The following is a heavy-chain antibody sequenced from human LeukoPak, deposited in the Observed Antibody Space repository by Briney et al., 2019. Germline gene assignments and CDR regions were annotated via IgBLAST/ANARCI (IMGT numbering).Heavy chain of an antibody. D-gene: IGHD4-17*01. CDR3: AKSMTTVYAFDI. V-gene: IGHV3-23*01. CDR2: ISGSSGST. CDR1: GFTFSSYS. Sequence: GGSLRLSCAASGFTFSSYSMSWVRQAPGKGLEWVSAISGSSGSTYYADSVKGRFTISRDNSKNTLYLQMNSLRAEDTAVYYCAKSMTTVYAFDIWGQGTMVTVSS. J-gene: IGHJ3*02.